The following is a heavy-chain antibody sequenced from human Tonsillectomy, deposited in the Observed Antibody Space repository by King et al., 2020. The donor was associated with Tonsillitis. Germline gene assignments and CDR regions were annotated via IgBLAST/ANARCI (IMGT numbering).Heavy chain of an antibody. Sequence: VQLVESGGGVVQPGRSLRLSCGASGFTFSSYGMHWVRQAPGKGLEWVALIWYDGSNRYYADSVKGRFTISRDNSKNTLYLQMNSLRAEDTAVYYCARDFGVAGLEYVQHWGQGTLVTVSS. CDR2: IWYDGSNR. CDR1: GFTFSSYG. CDR3: ARDFGVAGLEYVQH. V-gene: IGHV3-33*01. D-gene: IGHD6-19*01. J-gene: IGHJ1*01.